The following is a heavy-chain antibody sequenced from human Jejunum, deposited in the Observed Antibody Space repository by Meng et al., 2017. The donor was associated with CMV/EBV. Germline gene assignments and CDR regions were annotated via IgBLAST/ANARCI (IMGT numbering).Heavy chain of an antibody. D-gene: IGHD6-13*01. CDR3: TRHPPSSSWIDY. J-gene: IGHJ4*02. V-gene: IGHV3-74*01. Sequence: CAVLGFTVSSVWRHGGSKAQGKGLVWVYRIIDKGGNTNYADSVRGRFTISRDNAKKMLYLQMNSLRAEDTAVYYCTRHPPSSSWIDYWGQGTLVTVSS. CDR1: GFTVSSVW. CDR2: IIDKGGNT.